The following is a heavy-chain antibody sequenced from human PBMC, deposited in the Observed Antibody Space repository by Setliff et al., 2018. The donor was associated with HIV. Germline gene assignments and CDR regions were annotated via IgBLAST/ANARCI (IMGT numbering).Heavy chain of an antibody. CDR3: VNPSGAMGDFDS. J-gene: IGHJ4*02. CDR1: GGSISTSNYF. D-gene: IGHD3-16*01. V-gene: IGHV4-39*01. CDR2: IYYHGST. Sequence: SETLSLTCTVSGGSISTSNYFWGWIRQPPGKGLEWIGTIYYHGSTYYNPSLKSRVIISIDTSKNQFSLQLTSVTAADTAVYYCVNPSGAMGDFDSWGQGTLVTSPQ.